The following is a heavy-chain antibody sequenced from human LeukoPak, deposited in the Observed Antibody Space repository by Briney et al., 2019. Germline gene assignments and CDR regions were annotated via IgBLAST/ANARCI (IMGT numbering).Heavy chain of an antibody. CDR3: ASPSRYCSGGSCYSIDY. D-gene: IGHD2-15*01. Sequence: TSETLSLTCTVSGGSISSSSYYWGWIRQPPGKGLEWIRSIYYSGSTYYNPSLKSRVTISVDTSKNQFSLKLSSVTAADTAVYYCASPSRYCSGGSCYSIDYWGQGTLVTVSS. CDR1: GGSISSSSYY. J-gene: IGHJ4*02. V-gene: IGHV4-39*01. CDR2: IYYSGST.